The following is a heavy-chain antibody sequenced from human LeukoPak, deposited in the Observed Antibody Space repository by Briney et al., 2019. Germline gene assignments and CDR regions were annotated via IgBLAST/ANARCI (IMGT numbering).Heavy chain of an antibody. CDR1: GYTFTSYG. D-gene: IGHD3-10*01. CDR2: MNPNSANT. Sequence: ASVEVSCKTSGYTFTSYGINWVRQATGQWLEWMGWMNPNSANTGYAQKFQGRVTMTRDTSISTAYMELSSLTSEDTAVYYCARGPSYGSGSYNIYGIDYWGQGTLVTVSS. CDR3: ARGPSYGSGSYNIYGIDY. V-gene: IGHV1-8*01. J-gene: IGHJ4*02.